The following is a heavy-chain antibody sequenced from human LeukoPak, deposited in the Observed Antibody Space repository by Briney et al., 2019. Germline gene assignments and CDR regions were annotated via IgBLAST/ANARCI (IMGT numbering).Heavy chain of an antibody. D-gene: IGHD7-27*01. V-gene: IGHV1-8*02. Sequence: ASVKVSCKASGYTFTSYYMHWVRQATGQGLEWMGWMKSNNGHTGYAQKFQGGVTITRDTSISTAYMELSSLTFEDTAVYYCARGPPNWGMVGYWGQGTLVTVSS. CDR1: GYTFTSYY. J-gene: IGHJ4*02. CDR2: MKSNNGHT. CDR3: ARGPPNWGMVGY.